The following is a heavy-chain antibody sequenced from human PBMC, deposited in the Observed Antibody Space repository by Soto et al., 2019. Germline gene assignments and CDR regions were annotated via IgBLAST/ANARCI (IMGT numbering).Heavy chain of an antibody. D-gene: IGHD3-22*01. CDR1: GFTFSSYA. J-gene: IGHJ4*02. CDR2: ISGSGGST. CDR3: AKLDYYDSGGYVDY. Sequence: GGSLRLSCAASGFTFSSYAMSWVRQAPGKGLEWVSAISGSGGSTYYADSVKGRFTISRDNSKNTLYLQMNSLRAEDTAVYYCAKLDYYDSGGYVDYWGQGTLVTVSS. V-gene: IGHV3-23*01.